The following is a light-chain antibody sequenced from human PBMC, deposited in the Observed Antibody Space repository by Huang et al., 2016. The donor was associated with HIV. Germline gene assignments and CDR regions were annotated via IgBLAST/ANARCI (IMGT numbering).Light chain of an antibody. CDR2: AAS. Sequence: IQLTQSPSSLSASVGDRVTITCRASQDISNFLAWYQQKPGKGPKLLIYAASTLRSGVPSRCSGRGSGTDFTLTITSLQPEDFATYYCQQLSSYPQLTFGGGTKVDIK. J-gene: IGKJ4*01. V-gene: IGKV1-9*01. CDR3: QQLSSYPQLT. CDR1: QDISNF.